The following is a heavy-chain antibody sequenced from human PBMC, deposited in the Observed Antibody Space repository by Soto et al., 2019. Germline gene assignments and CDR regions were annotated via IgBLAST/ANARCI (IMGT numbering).Heavy chain of an antibody. V-gene: IGHV1-2*02. CDR3: ARDLPGIAVAGISWEV. D-gene: IGHD6-19*01. J-gene: IGHJ3*01. CDR2: INPNSGGT. Sequence: ASVKVSCKASGYTFTGYYMHWVRQAPGQGLEWMGWINPNSGGTNYAQKFQGRVTMTRDTSISTAYMELSRLRSDDTAVYYCARDLPGIAVAGISWEVWGQGTMVTVS. CDR1: GYTFTGYY.